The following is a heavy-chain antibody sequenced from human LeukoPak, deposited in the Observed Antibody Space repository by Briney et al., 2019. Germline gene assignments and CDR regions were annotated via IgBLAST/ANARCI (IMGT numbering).Heavy chain of an antibody. CDR1: GGTFSSYA. D-gene: IGHD6-13*01. Sequence: GASVKVSCKASGGTFSSYAISWVRQAPGQGLEWMGRIISILGIANYAQKFQGRVTITADKSTSTAYMELSSLRSEDTAVYYCARDSVDTIAAAGSDYWGQGTLVTVSS. V-gene: IGHV1-69*04. CDR3: ARDSVDTIAAAGSDY. CDR2: IISILGIA. J-gene: IGHJ4*02.